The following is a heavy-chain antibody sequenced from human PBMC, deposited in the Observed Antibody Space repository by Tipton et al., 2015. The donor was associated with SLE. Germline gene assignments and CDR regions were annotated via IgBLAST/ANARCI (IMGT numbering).Heavy chain of an antibody. CDR3: ASLSSALNWFDP. V-gene: IGHV4-39*01. D-gene: IGHD6-19*01. J-gene: IGHJ5*02. CDR1: SGSIGSSSYY. CDR2: IYYSGST. Sequence: LRLSCNVSSGSIGSSSYYWGWIRQPPGKGLEWIGSIYYSGSTYYNPSLKSRVTISVDTSKNQFSLKLSSVTAADTAVYYCASLSSALNWFDPWGQGTLVTVSS.